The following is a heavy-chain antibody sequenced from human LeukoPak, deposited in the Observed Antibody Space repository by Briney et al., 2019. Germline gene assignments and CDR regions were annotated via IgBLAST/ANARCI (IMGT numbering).Heavy chain of an antibody. CDR1: GGSISSYY. D-gene: IGHD6-19*01. CDR2: VYDSGST. V-gene: IGHV4-59*12. CDR3: AREYTLYRSGWFLDY. J-gene: IGHJ4*02. Sequence: SETLSLTCTVSGGSISSYYWNWMRQSPGKGLEWIGYVYDSGSTIYNPSLMSRVTISVDTSKNQFSLRLSSVTAADTAVYYCAREYTLYRSGWFLDYWGQGTLVTVSS.